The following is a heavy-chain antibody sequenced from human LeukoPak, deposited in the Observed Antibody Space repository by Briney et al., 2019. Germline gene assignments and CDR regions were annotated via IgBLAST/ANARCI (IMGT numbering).Heavy chain of an antibody. Sequence: SETLSLTCTVPGGSISSGSYYGSWIRQPAGRGLEWIGRIYTSGSTNYNPSLKSRVTISVDTSKNQFSLKLSSVTAADTAVYYCARDPYYDFWSGGFDPWGQGTLVTVSS. V-gene: IGHV4-61*02. CDR1: GGSISSGSYY. CDR3: ARDPYYDFWSGGFDP. CDR2: IYTSGST. D-gene: IGHD3-3*01. J-gene: IGHJ5*02.